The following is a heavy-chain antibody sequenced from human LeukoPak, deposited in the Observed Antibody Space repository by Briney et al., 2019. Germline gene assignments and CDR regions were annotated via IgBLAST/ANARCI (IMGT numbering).Heavy chain of an antibody. CDR2: ISSSGSTI. D-gene: IGHD6-19*01. J-gene: IGHJ4*02. Sequence: GGSLRLSCAASGFTFSSYEMNWVRQAPGKGLEWVSYISSSGSTIYYADSVKGRFTISRDNAKNSLYLQMNSLRAKDTAVYYCARGGQWLVRTLDYWGQGTLVTVSS. V-gene: IGHV3-48*03. CDR1: GFTFSSYE. CDR3: ARGGQWLVRTLDY.